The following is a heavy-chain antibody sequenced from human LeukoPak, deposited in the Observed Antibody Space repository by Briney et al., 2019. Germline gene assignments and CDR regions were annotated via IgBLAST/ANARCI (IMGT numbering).Heavy chain of an antibody. CDR1: GGSIRSSYYY. CDR2: IYDSGST. J-gene: IGHJ4*02. CDR3: ARVPAAMPLDY. V-gene: IGHV4-39*01. Sequence: SETLSLTCTVSGGSIRSSYYYWGWIRQPPGKGLEWIGSIYDSGSTYYNPSLKSRVTISVDTSKNQFSLKLNSVTAADTAVYYCARVPAAMPLDYWGQGTLVTVSS. D-gene: IGHD2-2*01.